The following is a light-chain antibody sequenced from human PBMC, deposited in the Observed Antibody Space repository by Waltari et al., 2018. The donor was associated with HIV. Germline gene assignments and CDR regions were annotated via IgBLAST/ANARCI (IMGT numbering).Light chain of an antibody. V-gene: IGLV1-51*01. Sequence: QSVLTQPPSVSAAPGQRVTISCSGTSSNIGNNGVSWYQQVPGTAPKLLIYDRNNRFRGMRDRFSGSHAGTSATLGISGLHTGDESEYDCGTWDDKLRAGVFGGGTKLTVL. CDR3: GTWDDKLRAGV. J-gene: IGLJ2*01. CDR1: SSNIGNNG. CDR2: DRN.